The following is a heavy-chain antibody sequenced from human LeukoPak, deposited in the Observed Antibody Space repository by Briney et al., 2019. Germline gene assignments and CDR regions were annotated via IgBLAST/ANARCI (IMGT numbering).Heavy chain of an antibody. CDR1: GYTLTELS. V-gene: IGHV1-24*01. CDR2: FDPEDGET. CDR3: ARGDGEAASGTENWFDP. J-gene: IGHJ5*02. Sequence: ASVKVSCKVSGYTLTELSMHWVRQAPGKGLEWMGGFDPEDGETIYAQKFQGRVTMTEDTSTDTAYMELSSLRSEDTAVYYCARGDGEAASGTENWFDPWGQGTLVTVSS. D-gene: IGHD6-13*01.